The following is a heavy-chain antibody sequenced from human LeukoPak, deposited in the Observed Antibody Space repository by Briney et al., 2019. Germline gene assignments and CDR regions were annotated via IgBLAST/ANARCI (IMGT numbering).Heavy chain of an antibody. CDR2: FDPEDGET. D-gene: IGHD3-22*01. CDR1: GYTLTELS. Sequence: GASVKVSCKVSGYTLTELSMHWVRQAPGKGLEWMGGFDPEDGETIYAQKFQGRVTMTEDTSTSTAYMELRSLRSDDTAVYYCARGTLFPFHDSSGYPIWGQGTMVTVSS. CDR3: ARGTLFPFHDSSGYPI. V-gene: IGHV1-24*01. J-gene: IGHJ3*02.